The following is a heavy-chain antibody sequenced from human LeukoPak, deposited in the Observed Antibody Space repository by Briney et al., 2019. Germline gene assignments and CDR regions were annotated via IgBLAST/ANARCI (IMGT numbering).Heavy chain of an antibody. Sequence: ASVKVSCKASGYTFTSYDINWVRQATGQGLEWMGWMNTNSGNTGYAQKFQGRVTMTRNTSISTAYMELSSLRSEDTAVYYCARGTYYYDNSGYPWDYWGQGTLVTVSS. CDR2: MNTNSGNT. CDR3: ARGTYYYDNSGYPWDY. J-gene: IGHJ4*02. V-gene: IGHV1-8*01. CDR1: GYTFTSYD. D-gene: IGHD3-22*01.